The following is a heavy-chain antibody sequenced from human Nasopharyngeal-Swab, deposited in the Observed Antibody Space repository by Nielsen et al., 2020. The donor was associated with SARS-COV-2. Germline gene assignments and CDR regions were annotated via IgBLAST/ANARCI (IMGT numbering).Heavy chain of an antibody. CDR2: IYYSGST. CDR3: ARVLTRNVVVALVLDAFDI. CDR1: GGSISSCGYY. J-gene: IGHJ3*02. D-gene: IGHD2-15*01. Sequence: SLSLTCTVSGGSISSCGYYWSWIRQHPGKGLEWIGYIYYSGSTYYNPSLKSRVTISVDTSKNQFSLKLSSVTAADTAVYYCARVLTRNVVVALVLDAFDIWGQGTMVTVSS. V-gene: IGHV4-31*03.